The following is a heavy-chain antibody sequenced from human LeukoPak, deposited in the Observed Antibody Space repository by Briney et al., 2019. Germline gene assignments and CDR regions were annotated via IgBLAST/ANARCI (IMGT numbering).Heavy chain of an antibody. CDR3: ARVGFGNTPHPIDY. CDR1: GGSISSYY. Sequence: SETLSLTCTVSGGSISSYYWSWIRQPPGQGLEWMGYIYYTGSTNYNPSLRSRVTISVDTSKNQFSLELSSVTAADTAVYYCARVGFGNTPHPIDYWGQGALVTVSS. D-gene: IGHD4-23*01. J-gene: IGHJ4*02. CDR2: IYYTGST. V-gene: IGHV4-59*01.